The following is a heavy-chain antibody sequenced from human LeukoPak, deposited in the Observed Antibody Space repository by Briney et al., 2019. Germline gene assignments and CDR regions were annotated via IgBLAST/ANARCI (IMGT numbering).Heavy chain of an antibody. CDR3: AKGYGDYDAFDI. CDR2: ISYDGSNK. J-gene: IGHJ3*02. D-gene: IGHD4-17*01. CDR1: GFTFSSYA. V-gene: IGHV3-30-3*01. Sequence: GGSLRLSCAASGFTFSSYAMHWVRQAPGKGLEWVAVISYDGSNKYYADSVKGRFTISRDNSKNTLYLQMNSLRAEDTAVYYCAKGYGDYDAFDIWGQGTMVTVSS.